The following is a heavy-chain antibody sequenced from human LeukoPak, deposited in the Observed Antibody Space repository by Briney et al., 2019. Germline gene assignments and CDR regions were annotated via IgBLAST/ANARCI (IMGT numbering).Heavy chain of an antibody. Sequence: GGSLRLSCAASGFTFSSYAMSWVRQAPGKGLEWVANIKQDGSEKYYVDSVKGRFTISRDNAKNSLYLQMNSLRAEDTAVYYCARDKTDIVLMVYAIYYGMDVWGQGTTVTVSS. D-gene: IGHD2-8*01. CDR3: ARDKTDIVLMVYAIYYGMDV. CDR1: GFTFSSYA. CDR2: IKQDGSEK. J-gene: IGHJ6*02. V-gene: IGHV3-7*01.